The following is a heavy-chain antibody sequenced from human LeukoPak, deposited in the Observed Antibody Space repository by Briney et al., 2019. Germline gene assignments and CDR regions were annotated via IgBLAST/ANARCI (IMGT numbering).Heavy chain of an antibody. CDR3: ARRRIAVASYDAFDI. Sequence: TPSETLSLTCTVSSVSISSYYWSWIRQPAGKGLEYIGRIYPTGSTNYNPSLKSRVTMSVDTFKNQFSLKLSSVTAADTAVYYCARRRIAVASYDAFDIWGQGTMVTVSS. CDR2: IYPTGST. CDR1: SVSISSYY. J-gene: IGHJ3*02. V-gene: IGHV4-4*07. D-gene: IGHD6-19*01.